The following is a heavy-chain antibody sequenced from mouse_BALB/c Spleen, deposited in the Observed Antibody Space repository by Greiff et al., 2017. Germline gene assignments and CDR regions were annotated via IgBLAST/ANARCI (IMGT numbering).Heavy chain of an antibody. CDR3: ARNDYDVGFAY. CDR1: GYTFTSYT. CDR2: INPSSGYT. D-gene: IGHD2-4*01. V-gene: IGHV1-4*02. Sequence: VQLQESAAELARPGASVKMSCKASGYTFTSYTMHWVKQRPGQGLEWIGYINPSSGYTEYNQKFKDKTTLTADKSSSTAYMQLSSLTSEDSAVYYCARNDYDVGFAYWGQGTLVTVSA. J-gene: IGHJ3*01.